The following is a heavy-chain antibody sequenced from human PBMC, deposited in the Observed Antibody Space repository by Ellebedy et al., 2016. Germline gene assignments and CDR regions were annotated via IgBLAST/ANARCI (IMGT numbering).Heavy chain of an antibody. J-gene: IGHJ6*02. CDR3: ARGPPITMVRRLVGMDV. D-gene: IGHD3-10*01. V-gene: IGHV4-34*01. CDR1: GASFSGYS. CDR2: IAQSGIT. Sequence: GSLRLSXVVYGASFSGYSWTWISQPPGRGLEWLGEIAQSGITNYTPSLKRRVTISIDRSKNQFSLKLSSVTAADTALYYCARGPPITMVRRLVGMDVWGQGTTVTVSS.